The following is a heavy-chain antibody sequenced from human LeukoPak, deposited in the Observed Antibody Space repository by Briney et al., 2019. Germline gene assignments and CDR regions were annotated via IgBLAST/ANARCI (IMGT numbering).Heavy chain of an antibody. V-gene: IGHV3-74*01. CDR3: AKDRGQYYYDSSGLFDY. CDR2: INSDGSST. J-gene: IGHJ4*02. D-gene: IGHD3-22*01. CDR1: GFTFSSYW. Sequence: GGSLRLSCAASGFTFSSYWMHWVRQAPGKGLVWVSRINSDGSSTSYADSVKGRFTISRDNAKNTLYLQMNSLRAEDTAVYYCAKDRGQYYYDSSGLFDYWGQGTLVTVSS.